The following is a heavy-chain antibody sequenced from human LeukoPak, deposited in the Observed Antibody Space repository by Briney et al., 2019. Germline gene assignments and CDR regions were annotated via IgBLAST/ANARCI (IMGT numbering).Heavy chain of an antibody. Sequence: GGSLRLSCADSGFTFSSYWMHWVRQAPGKGLVWVSGISSDGSSTYYADSVRGRFTISIDKAKNTLYLEMNGLRAEDTAEYYCTRGRYGVNSDHWGQGTLVTVSS. V-gene: IGHV3-74*01. J-gene: IGHJ5*02. D-gene: IGHD4-23*01. CDR1: GFTFSSYW. CDR2: ISSDGSST. CDR3: TRGRYGVNSDH.